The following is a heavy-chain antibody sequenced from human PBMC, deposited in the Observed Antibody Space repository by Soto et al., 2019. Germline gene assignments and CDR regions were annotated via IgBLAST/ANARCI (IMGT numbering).Heavy chain of an antibody. Sequence: GGSLRLSCAASGFTFSSYAMSWVRQAPGKGLEWVSAISGSGGSTYYADSVKGRFTISRDNSKNTLYLQMNSLRAEDTAVYYCAKCIRKYCSGGSCYGTFEYWGQGTLVTVSS. CDR1: GFTFSSYA. J-gene: IGHJ4*02. D-gene: IGHD2-15*01. V-gene: IGHV3-23*01. CDR2: ISGSGGST. CDR3: AKCIRKYCSGGSCYGTFEY.